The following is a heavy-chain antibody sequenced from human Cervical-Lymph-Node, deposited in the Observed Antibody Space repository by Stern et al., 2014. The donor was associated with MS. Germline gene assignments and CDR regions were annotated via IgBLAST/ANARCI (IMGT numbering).Heavy chain of an antibody. Sequence: VQLVQSGGGVVQPGGSLRLPCVASGFSFSTYGMHWVRQAPGRGLEWLAIISYDGNLKYYADSVEGRFTISRDNSKNTLYLQMTNLTTEDSALYYCARGGGYNSAWAFDSWGQGSLVTVSS. CDR2: ISYDGNLK. J-gene: IGHJ4*02. V-gene: IGHV3-30*03. CDR3: ARGGGYNSAWAFDS. D-gene: IGHD6-19*01. CDR1: GFSFSTYG.